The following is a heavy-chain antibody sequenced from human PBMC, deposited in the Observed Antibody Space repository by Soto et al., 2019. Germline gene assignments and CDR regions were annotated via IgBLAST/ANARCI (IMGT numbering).Heavy chain of an antibody. D-gene: IGHD3-10*01. J-gene: IGHJ4*02. CDR2: VNPILSMS. Sequence: QVQLVQSGAEVKRPGSSVKVSCKASGDTFSFYSINWVRQAPGLGLEWMGRVNPILSMSNYAQRFQGRVTLTADKSTSTAYMELSVLRSEHTAMYYCATSYGSGYRAFDYWGQGALVTVSS. CDR3: ATSYGSGYRAFDY. CDR1: GDTFSFYS. V-gene: IGHV1-69*04.